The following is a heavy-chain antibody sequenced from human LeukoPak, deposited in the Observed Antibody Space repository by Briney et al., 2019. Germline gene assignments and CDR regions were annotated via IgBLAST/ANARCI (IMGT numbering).Heavy chain of an antibody. V-gene: IGHV3-7*01. Sequence: PGGSLRLSCAASGFTVSSNYMSWVRQAPGKGLEWVANIKQDGSEKYYVDSVKGRFTISRDNAKNSLYLQMNSLRAEDTAVYYCARVGSGSYYTPGYYYYYGMDVWGQGTTVTVSS. CDR1: GFTVSSNY. D-gene: IGHD3-10*01. CDR2: IKQDGSEK. J-gene: IGHJ6*02. CDR3: ARVGSGSYYTPGYYYYYGMDV.